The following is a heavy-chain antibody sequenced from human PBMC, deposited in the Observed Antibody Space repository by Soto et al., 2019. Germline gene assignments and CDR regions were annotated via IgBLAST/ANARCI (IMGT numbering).Heavy chain of an antibody. Sequence: QVQLMKSGAEVKKPGSSVKVSCKDSGGTFSTYSMFWVRQAPGQGLEWMGRIIPMLGIRNYAQRFQDRVTITADKSTATAHMELSSLRSEDTALYYCTIGSWSGEVFDIWGQGTMVTVSS. CDR3: TIGSWSGEVFDI. CDR2: IIPMLGIR. J-gene: IGHJ3*02. CDR1: GGTFSTYS. D-gene: IGHD2-21*01. V-gene: IGHV1-69*02.